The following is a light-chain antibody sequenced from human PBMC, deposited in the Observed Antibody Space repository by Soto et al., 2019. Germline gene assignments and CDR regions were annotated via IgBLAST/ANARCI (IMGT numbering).Light chain of an antibody. CDR2: DAS. V-gene: IGKV1-5*01. J-gene: IGKJ1*01. CDR1: QDVSNW. Sequence: TQSPGTLSLSPGERATLSCRASQDVSNWLAWYQQKPGRAPKLLIFDASTLESGVPSRFSGSGSGTEFTLTITSLQPDDFATYYCQQYNVYSPWTFGQGTKVDI. CDR3: QQYNVYSPWT.